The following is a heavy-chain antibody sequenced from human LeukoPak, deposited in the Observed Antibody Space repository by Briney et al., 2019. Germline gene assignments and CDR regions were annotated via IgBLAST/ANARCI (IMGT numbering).Heavy chain of an antibody. Sequence: SETLSLTCTVSGFSISSYYWSWLRQPPGKGLEWIGYIYYSGSTNYNPSLKSRVTISVDTSKNQFSLKLSSVTAADTAVYYCARESQYYYDSSGYLNWFDPWGQGTLVTVSS. CDR2: IYYSGST. D-gene: IGHD3-22*01. CDR1: GFSISSYY. CDR3: ARESQYYYDSSGYLNWFDP. V-gene: IGHV4-59*01. J-gene: IGHJ5*02.